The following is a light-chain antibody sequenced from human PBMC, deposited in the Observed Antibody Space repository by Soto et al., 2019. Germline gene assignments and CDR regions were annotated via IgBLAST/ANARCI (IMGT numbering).Light chain of an antibody. CDR3: QQYHSFPVT. CDR2: KAS. V-gene: IGKV1-5*03. J-gene: IGKJ4*01. Sequence: DIQMTQPPSTLSASVGDRVTITCRASQSIGGWLAWYQQKPGKAPNLLVYKASILERGVPSRFSVSGSGTEFTLIISNLQPDDLATYYCQQYHSFPVTFGGGTKVEIK. CDR1: QSIGGW.